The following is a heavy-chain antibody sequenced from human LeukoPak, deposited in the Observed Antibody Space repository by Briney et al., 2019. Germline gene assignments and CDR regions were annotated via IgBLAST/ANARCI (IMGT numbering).Heavy chain of an antibody. V-gene: IGHV3-30*02. Sequence: PGGSLRLSCAASGFTFSSYAMSWVRQAPGKGLEWVAFIRYGGSHKYYADSVKGRFTISRDNSKNTLFLQMNSLRAEDTAVYYCAKEASRGSSFAYTPIEKPYYLDYWGQGTLVTVSS. CDR3: AKEASRGSSFAYTPIEKPYYLDY. D-gene: IGHD5-18*01. CDR1: GFTFSSYA. J-gene: IGHJ4*02. CDR2: IRYGGSHK.